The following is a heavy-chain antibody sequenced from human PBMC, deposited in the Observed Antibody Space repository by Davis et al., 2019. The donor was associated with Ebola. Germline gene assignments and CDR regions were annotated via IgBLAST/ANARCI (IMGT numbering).Heavy chain of an antibody. Sequence: GGSLRLSCAASGFTFSSYSMNWVRQAPGKGLEWVSSISSSSSYIYYADSVKGRFTISRDNAKNSLYLQMNSLRVEDTAVYYCARDRAYSSLSGDYWGQGTLVTVSS. D-gene: IGHD6-6*01. J-gene: IGHJ4*02. CDR2: ISSSSSYI. CDR3: ARDRAYSSLSGDY. V-gene: IGHV3-21*01. CDR1: GFTFSSYS.